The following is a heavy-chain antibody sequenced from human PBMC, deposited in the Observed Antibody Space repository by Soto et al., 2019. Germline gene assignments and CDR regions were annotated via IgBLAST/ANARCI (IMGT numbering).Heavy chain of an antibody. CDR2: FYTNGGS. J-gene: IGHJ5*02. V-gene: IGHV4-4*07. D-gene: IGHD6-19*01. CDR3: ARRGGWYWFDP. CDR1: GASINSYY. Sequence: SETLSLTCTISGASINSYYWSWIRQPAGKGLEWLGRFYTNGGSKYNPSLKSRVTMSVDTSKNQISLRLTSVTAADTAVYYCARRGGWYWFDPWGQGTLVTVGS.